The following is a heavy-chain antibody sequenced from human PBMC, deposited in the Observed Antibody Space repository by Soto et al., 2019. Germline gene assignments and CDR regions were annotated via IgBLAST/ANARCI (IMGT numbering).Heavy chain of an antibody. V-gene: IGHV4-4*07. CDR2: IYTSGST. CDR3: ARGKTTVTTPFGYYYGMDV. D-gene: IGHD4-4*01. Sequence: SETLSLTCTVSGGSISSYYWSWIRQPAGKGLEWIGRIYTSGSTNYNPSLKSRVTMSVDTSKNQFSLKLSSVTAADTAVYYCARGKTTVTTPFGYYYGMDVWGQGTTVTVSS. J-gene: IGHJ6*02. CDR1: GGSISSYY.